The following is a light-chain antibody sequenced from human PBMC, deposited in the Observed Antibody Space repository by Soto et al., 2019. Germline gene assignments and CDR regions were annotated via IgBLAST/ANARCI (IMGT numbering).Light chain of an antibody. CDR3: QESYSTPAGT. CDR1: QSISRY. V-gene: IGKV1-39*01. Sequence: DIQMTQSPSSLSASVGDRVTITCRASQSISRYLHWYQQKPGNAPKLLISVASSLQSGVPSRFSGSGSGTDFTLTISSLQPEHFATYYCQESYSTPAGTFGQGTKVEIK. CDR2: VAS. J-gene: IGKJ1*01.